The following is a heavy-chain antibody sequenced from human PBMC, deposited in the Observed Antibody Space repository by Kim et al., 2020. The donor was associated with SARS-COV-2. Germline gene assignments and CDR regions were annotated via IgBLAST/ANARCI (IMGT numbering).Heavy chain of an antibody. D-gene: IGHD3-10*01. CDR1: GYTFTGYY. V-gene: IGHV1-2*04. CDR3: ARDFGQGRGGDYYGSGSYYGYYGMDV. Sequence: ASVKVSCKASGYTFTGYYMHWVRQAPGQGLEWMGWINPNSGGTNYAQKFQGWVTMTRDTSISTAYMELSRLRSDDTAVYYCARDFGQGRGGDYYGSGSYYGYYGMDVWGQGTTVTVSS. J-gene: IGHJ6*02. CDR2: INPNSGGT.